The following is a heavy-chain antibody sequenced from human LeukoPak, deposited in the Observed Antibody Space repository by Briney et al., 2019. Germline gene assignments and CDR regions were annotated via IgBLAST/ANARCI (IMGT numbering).Heavy chain of an antibody. CDR1: GFTFSSYN. D-gene: IGHD5-12*01. J-gene: IGHJ4*02. CDR2: ISGSGGST. CDR3: AKETLYIDAQAETYYFDY. Sequence: GGSLRLSCAASGFTFSSYNMNWVRQAPGKGLEWVSAISGSGGSTYYADSVKGRFTISRDNSKNTLYLQMNSLRAEDTAVYYCAKETLYIDAQAETYYFDYWGQGTLVTVSS. V-gene: IGHV3-23*01.